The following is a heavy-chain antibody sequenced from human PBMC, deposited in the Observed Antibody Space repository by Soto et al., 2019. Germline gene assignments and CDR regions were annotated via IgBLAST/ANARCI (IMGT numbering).Heavy chain of an antibody. CDR3: ARSRGYETDASDI. CDR1: GGTFSRYT. D-gene: IGHD5-12*01. CDR2: IYPFLGVV. J-gene: IGHJ3*02. Sequence: QVQLVQSGAEVKKPGSSVKVSCKTSGGTFSRYTINWVRQAPGQGLEWMGRIYPFLGVVNYAQKFKGRVTISAAKSTSTAYLELRSQRSEDTAVFFCARSRGYETDASDIWGQGTTVTVSS. V-gene: IGHV1-69*02.